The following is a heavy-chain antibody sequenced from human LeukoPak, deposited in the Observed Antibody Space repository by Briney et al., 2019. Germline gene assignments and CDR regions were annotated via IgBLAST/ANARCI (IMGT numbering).Heavy chain of an antibody. D-gene: IGHD3-10*01. V-gene: IGHV3-23*01. Sequence: GGSLRLSCAASGFTFSSYAMSWVRQAPGKGLEWVSAISGSGGSTYYADSVKGRFTISRDNSMNTLYLQMNSLRAEDTAVYYCARYGSGSSVNWFDPWGQGTLVTVSS. CDR1: GFTFSSYA. J-gene: IGHJ5*02. CDR2: ISGSGGST. CDR3: ARYGSGSSVNWFDP.